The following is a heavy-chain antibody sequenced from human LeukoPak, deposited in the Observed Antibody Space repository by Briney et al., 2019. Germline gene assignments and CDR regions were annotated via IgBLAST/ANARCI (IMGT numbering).Heavy chain of an antibody. CDR1: GGSFSGYY. V-gene: IGHV4-34*01. D-gene: IGHD2-2*01. J-gene: IGHJ5*02. CDR2: INHSGST. CDR3: ATRAPRYCSSTSCYWGRASWFDP. Sequence: SETLSLTCAVYGGSFSGYYWSWIRQPPGKGLEWIGEINHSGSTNYNPSLKSRVTISVDTSKNQFSLKLSSVTAADTAVYYCATRAPRYCSSTSCYWGRASWFDPWGQGTLVTVPS.